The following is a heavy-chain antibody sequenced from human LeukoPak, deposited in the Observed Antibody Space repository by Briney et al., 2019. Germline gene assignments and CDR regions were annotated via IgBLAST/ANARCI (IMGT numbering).Heavy chain of an antibody. Sequence: GGSLRLSCAASGFIVSDKYMTWVRQAPGKGLEWVSVIYSGGGRHYADSVKGRFTISRDNSKNTLYLQMNSLRDEDTAVYYCARVDSSTFAFDIWGRGTMVTVSS. J-gene: IGHJ3*02. CDR3: ARVDSSTFAFDI. D-gene: IGHD3-22*01. V-gene: IGHV3-53*01. CDR2: IYSGGGR. CDR1: GFIVSDKY.